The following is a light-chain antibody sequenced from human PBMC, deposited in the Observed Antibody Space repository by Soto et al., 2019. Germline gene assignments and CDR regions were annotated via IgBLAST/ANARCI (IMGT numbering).Light chain of an antibody. J-gene: IGLJ3*02. CDR2: EVS. Sequence: QSVLTQPASVSGSPGQSITISCTGTSSDVGGYNYVSWFQQHPGKAPKLMFYEVSNRPSGVSNRFSASKSGNTASLTISGLQAEDEADYYCTSYTSSRTWVFGGGTKLTVL. CDR1: SSDVGGYNY. V-gene: IGLV2-14*01. CDR3: TSYTSSRTWV.